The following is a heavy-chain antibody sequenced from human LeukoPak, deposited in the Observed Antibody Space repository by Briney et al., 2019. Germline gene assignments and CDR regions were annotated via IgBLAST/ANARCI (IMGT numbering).Heavy chain of an antibody. CDR1: GGSFSGYY. V-gene: IGHV4-34*01. CDR3: ARAAYGGDYVWGSYRHRWFDP. J-gene: IGHJ5*02. CDR2: IYYSGST. D-gene: IGHD3-16*02. Sequence: SSETLSLTCAVYGGSFSGYYWSWIRQPPGKGLEWIGSIYYSGSTYYNPSLKSRVTISVDTSKNQFSLKLSSVTAADTAVYYCARAAYGGDYVWGSYRHRWFDPWGQGTLVTVSS.